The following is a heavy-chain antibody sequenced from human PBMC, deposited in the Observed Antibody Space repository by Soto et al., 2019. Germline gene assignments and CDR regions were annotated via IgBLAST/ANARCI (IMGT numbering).Heavy chain of an antibody. Sequence: QVQLVESGGGVVQPGRSLRLSCAASGFTFSSYGMHWVRQAPGKGLEWVAVIWYDGSNKYYADSVKGRFTISRDNSKNTLYLQMNSLRAEDTAVYYCAQGAYYYDSSGYCPYWGQGTLVTVSS. CDR1: GFTFSSYG. V-gene: IGHV3-33*01. D-gene: IGHD3-22*01. J-gene: IGHJ4*02. CDR2: IWYDGSNK. CDR3: AQGAYYYDSSGYCPY.